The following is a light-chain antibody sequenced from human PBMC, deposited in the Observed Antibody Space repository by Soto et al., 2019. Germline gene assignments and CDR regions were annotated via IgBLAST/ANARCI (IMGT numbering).Light chain of an antibody. J-gene: IGKJ1*01. CDR2: AAS. CDR3: QKYDSARWT. Sequence: DIQMSHSASSLSACVGGRVTITCRASQGISNYLAWYQQKPGTVPKLLIYAASSLQSGVPSRFSGSGSGTDFTLTISSLQPEDVATYYCQKYDSARWTFGQGTKVDIK. CDR1: QGISNY. V-gene: IGKV1-27*01.